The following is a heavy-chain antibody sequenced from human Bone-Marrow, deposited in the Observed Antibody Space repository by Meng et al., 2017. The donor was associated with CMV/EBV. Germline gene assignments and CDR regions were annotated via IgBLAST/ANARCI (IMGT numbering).Heavy chain of an antibody. CDR3: TRDIGYYYGTSGYLIYFQL. CDR2: INSDGSST. D-gene: IGHD3-22*01. Sequence: FSSYWMHWVRQAPGKGLVWVSRINSDGSSTSYADSVKGRFTISRDNANSSLFLQMNSLTPEDTAVYYCTRDIGYYYGTSGYLIYFQLWGQGTLVTVSS. J-gene: IGHJ1*01. V-gene: IGHV3-74*01. CDR1: FSSYW.